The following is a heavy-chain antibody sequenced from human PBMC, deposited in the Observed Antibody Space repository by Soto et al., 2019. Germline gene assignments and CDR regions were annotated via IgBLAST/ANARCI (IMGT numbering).Heavy chain of an antibody. V-gene: IGHV3-30*18. CDR1: GFSFSYYG. CDR3: AKDRPFGGSSLDS. J-gene: IGHJ4*02. D-gene: IGHD6-6*01. CDR2: ISYDGSNE. Sequence: PGGSLRLSCAASGFSFSYYGMHWVRQAPGKGLEWVATISYDGSNENYADSVKGRFTISRDNSNNTLYLQMNSLRAEDTAVYYCAKDRPFGGSSLDSWGQGSLVTVSS.